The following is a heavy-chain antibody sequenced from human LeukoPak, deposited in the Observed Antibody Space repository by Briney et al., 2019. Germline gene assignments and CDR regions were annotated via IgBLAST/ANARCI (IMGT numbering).Heavy chain of an antibody. D-gene: IGHD3-16*01. CDR2: ISYSGST. J-gene: IGHJ4*02. CDR3: ARVGRGDYVWGSYSFDY. V-gene: IGHV4-59*01. Sequence: PSETLSLTCTVSGDSTSSYHWSWIRQPPGKGLEWIGYISYSGSTNYNPSLKSRVTISIDTSKNQFSLKLSSVTAADTAVYYCARVGRGDYVWGSYSFDYWGQGTLVTVSS. CDR1: GDSTSSYH.